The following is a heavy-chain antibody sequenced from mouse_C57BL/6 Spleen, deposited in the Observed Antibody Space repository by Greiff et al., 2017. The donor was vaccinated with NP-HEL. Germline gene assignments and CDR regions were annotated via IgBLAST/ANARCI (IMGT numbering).Heavy chain of an antibody. CDR2: IDPSDSYT. D-gene: IGHD1-1*01. V-gene: IGHV1-69*01. CDR1: GYTFTSYW. Sequence: QVQLQQPGAELVMPGASVKLSCKASGYTFTSYWMHWVKQRPGQGLEWIGEIDPSDSYTNYNQKFKGKSTLTVDKSSSTAYMQLSSLTSEDSAVYYCAVGAFITCAYWGQGTLVTVSA. J-gene: IGHJ3*01. CDR3: AVGAFITCAY.